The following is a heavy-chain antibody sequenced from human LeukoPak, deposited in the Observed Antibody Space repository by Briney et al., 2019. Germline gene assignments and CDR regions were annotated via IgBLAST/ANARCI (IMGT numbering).Heavy chain of an antibody. V-gene: IGHV4-34*01. J-gene: IGHJ6*02. CDR3: ARRDSSSSRGVDYCGMDV. CDR1: GGSFSGYY. D-gene: IGHD6-6*01. Sequence: SETLSLTCAVYGGSFSGYYWSWIRQPPGKGLEWIGEINHSGSTNYNPSLKSRVTISVDTSKNQFSLKLSSVTAADTAVYYCARRDSSSSRGVDYCGMDVWGQGTTVTVSS. CDR2: INHSGST.